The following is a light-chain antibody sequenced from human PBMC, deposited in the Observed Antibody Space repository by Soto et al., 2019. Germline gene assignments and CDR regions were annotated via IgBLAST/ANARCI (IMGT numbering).Light chain of an antibody. Sequence: EIVLPQSQATLSASPVERATVXCRASQSVSSNLAWYQQKPGQAPRLLIYGASTRATGIPARFSGSGSGTEFTLTISSLQSEDFAVYYCQQYNNWPPVTFGQGTKVDI. V-gene: IGKV3-15*01. CDR1: QSVSSN. CDR3: QQYNNWPPVT. J-gene: IGKJ1*01. CDR2: GAS.